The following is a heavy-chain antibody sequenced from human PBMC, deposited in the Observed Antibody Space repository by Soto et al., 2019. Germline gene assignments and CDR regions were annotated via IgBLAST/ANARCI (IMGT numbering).Heavy chain of an antibody. Sequence: GASVKVSCKASGYTFTSYGISWVRQAPGQGLEWMGWISPFHGNTNYAQKLQGRVTMTTDTSTSTAYMELRSLRSEDTAVYYCASDFGSGSYYSPWGQGTLVTVSS. V-gene: IGHV1-18*01. CDR2: ISPFHGNT. D-gene: IGHD3-10*01. CDR3: ASDFGSGSYYSP. J-gene: IGHJ4*02. CDR1: GYTFTSYG.